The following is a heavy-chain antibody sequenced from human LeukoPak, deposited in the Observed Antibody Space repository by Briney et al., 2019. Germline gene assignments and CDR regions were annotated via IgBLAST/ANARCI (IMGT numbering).Heavy chain of an antibody. V-gene: IGHV3-30-3*01. CDR3: ARSRYSNYDEYYYYGMDV. Sequence: GGSLRLSCAASGFTFSSYAMHWVRQAPGKGLEWVAVISYDGSNKYYADSVKGRFTISRDNSKNTLYLQMNSLRAEDTAVYYCARSRYSNYDEYYYYGMDVWGQGTTVTVSS. CDR1: GFTFSSYA. CDR2: ISYDGSNK. D-gene: IGHD4-11*01. J-gene: IGHJ6*02.